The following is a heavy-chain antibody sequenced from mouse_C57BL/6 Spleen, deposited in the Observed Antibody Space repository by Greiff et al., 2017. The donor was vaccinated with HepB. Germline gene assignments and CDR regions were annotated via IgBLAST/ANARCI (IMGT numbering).Heavy chain of an antibody. Sequence: QVQLQQPGAELVKPGASVKLSCKASGYTFTSYWMHWVKQRPGQGLEWIGMIHPNSGSTNYNEKFKSKATLTVDKSSSTAYMQLSSLTSEDSAVYYCARKGFITTVVDAMDYWGQGTSVTVSS. D-gene: IGHD1-1*01. J-gene: IGHJ4*01. CDR3: ARKGFITTVVDAMDY. V-gene: IGHV1-64*01. CDR2: IHPNSGST. CDR1: GYTFTSYW.